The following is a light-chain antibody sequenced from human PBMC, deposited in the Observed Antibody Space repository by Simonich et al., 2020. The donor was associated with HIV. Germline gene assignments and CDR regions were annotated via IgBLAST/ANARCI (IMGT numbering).Light chain of an antibody. CDR1: QSISSY. CDR3: QQSYSTPYT. Sequence: DIQMTQSPSTLSASVRDRVTNTCRASQSISSYLNWYQQKPGKAPKLLIYAASSLQSGVPSRFSGSGSGTDFTLTISSLQPEDFASYYCQQSYSTPYTFGQGTKLEIK. J-gene: IGKJ2*01. CDR2: AAS. V-gene: IGKV1-39*01.